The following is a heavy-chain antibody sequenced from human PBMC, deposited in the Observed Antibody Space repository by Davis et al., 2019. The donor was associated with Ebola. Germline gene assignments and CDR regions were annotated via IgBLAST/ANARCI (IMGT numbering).Heavy chain of an antibody. V-gene: IGHV3-23*01. Sequence: GGSLRLSCAASGFTFSSYAMSWVRQAPGKGLEWVSAISGSGGSTYYADSVKGRFTISRDNAKNSLYLQMNSLRAEDTAVYYCARGQLAARPGYYYGMDVWGQGTTVTVSS. CDR1: GFTFSSYA. D-gene: IGHD6-6*01. CDR2: ISGSGGST. CDR3: ARGQLAARPGYYYGMDV. J-gene: IGHJ6*02.